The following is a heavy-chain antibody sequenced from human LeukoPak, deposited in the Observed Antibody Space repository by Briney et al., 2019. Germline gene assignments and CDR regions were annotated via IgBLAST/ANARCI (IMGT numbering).Heavy chain of an antibody. CDR3: ARHGSAYHDAFDI. V-gene: IGHV4-30-4*01. CDR1: GGSISSGDYY. CDR2: IYYSGST. D-gene: IGHD3-10*01. J-gene: IGHJ3*02. Sequence: SETLSLTCTVSGGSISSGDYYWSWIRQPPGKGLEWIGYIYYSGSTYYNPSLKSRVTISVDTSKNQFSLKLSSVTAADTAVYYCARHGSAYHDAFDIWGQGTMVTVSS.